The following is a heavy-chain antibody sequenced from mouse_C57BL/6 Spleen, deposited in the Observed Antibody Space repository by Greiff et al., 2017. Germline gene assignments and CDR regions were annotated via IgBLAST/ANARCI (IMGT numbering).Heavy chain of an antibody. CDR2: ISYDGSN. CDR3: AREGDYDGAWFAY. Sequence: DVQLVESGPGLVKPSQSLSLTCSVTGYSITSGYYWNWIRQFPGNKLEWMGYISYDGSNNYNPSLKNRISITRDTSKNQFFLKLNSVTTEDTATYYCAREGDYDGAWFAYWGQGTLVTVSA. D-gene: IGHD2-4*01. CDR1: GYSITSGYY. V-gene: IGHV3-6*01. J-gene: IGHJ3*01.